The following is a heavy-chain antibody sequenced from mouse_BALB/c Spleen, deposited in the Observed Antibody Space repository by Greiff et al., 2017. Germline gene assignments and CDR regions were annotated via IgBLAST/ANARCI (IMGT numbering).Heavy chain of an antibody. D-gene: IGHD4-1*01. CDR2: ISSGSSTI. V-gene: IGHV5-17*02. CDR3: ARWNWYYFDY. J-gene: IGHJ2*01. CDR1: GFTFSSFG. Sequence: EVMLVESGGGLVQPGGSRKLSCAASGFTFSSFGMHWVRQAPEKGLEWVAYISSGSSTIYYADTVKGRFTISRDNPKNTLFLQMTSLRSEDTAMYYCARWNWYYFDYWGQGTTLTVSS.